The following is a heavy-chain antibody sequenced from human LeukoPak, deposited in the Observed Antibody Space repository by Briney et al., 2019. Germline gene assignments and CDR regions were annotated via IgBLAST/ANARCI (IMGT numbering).Heavy chain of an antibody. V-gene: IGHV4-61*08. D-gene: IGHD6-13*01. J-gene: IGHJ3*02. Sequence: SQTLSLTCTVSGGSISSGGYYWSWLRQPPGKGLEWIGEINHSGSTNYNPSLKSRVTISVDTSKNQFSLKLSSVTAADTAVYYCARGWEQLEAFDIWGQGTMVTVSS. CDR3: ARGWEQLEAFDI. CDR1: GGSISSGGYY. CDR2: INHSGST.